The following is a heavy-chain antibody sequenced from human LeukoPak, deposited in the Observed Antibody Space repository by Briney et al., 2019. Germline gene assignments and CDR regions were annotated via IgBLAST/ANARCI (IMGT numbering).Heavy chain of an antibody. CDR1: GFTFSSYA. CDR2: ISGGGNST. CDR3: AKEGLGAAAGTFDY. D-gene: IGHD6-13*01. J-gene: IGHJ4*02. V-gene: IGHV3-23*01. Sequence: PGGSLRLSCAASGFTFSSYAMSWVRQAPGQGLAWVSTISGGGNSTDYADSVNGRFTISRDNSKNTLSLQMNSLRAEDTAVYYCAKEGLGAAAGTFDYWGQGTLVTVSS.